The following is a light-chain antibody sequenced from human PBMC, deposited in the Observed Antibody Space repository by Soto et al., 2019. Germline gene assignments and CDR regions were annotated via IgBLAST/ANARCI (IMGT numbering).Light chain of an antibody. CDR1: SSDVGNYNY. CDR3: SSHTSGSTRV. V-gene: IGLV2-14*01. J-gene: IGLJ1*01. Sequence: QSALTQPPSASGSPGRSVPISCTGTSSDVGNYNYVSWYQQQPDKAPKLMIYEVTKRPSGVSNRFSGSKSGNTASLTISGLHAEDEADYYCSSHTSGSTRVFGTGTKVTV. CDR2: EVT.